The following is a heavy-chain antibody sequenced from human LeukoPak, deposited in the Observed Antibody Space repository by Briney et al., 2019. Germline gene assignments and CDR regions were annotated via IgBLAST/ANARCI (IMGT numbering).Heavy chain of an antibody. Sequence: ASVKVSCKASGYTFTGYYMHWVRQAPGQGLEWMGWINPNSGGTNYAQKFQGRVTMTRDTSVSTAYMGLSRLRSDDTAVYYCAWGNSGGSCSLDYWGQGTLVTVSS. CDR2: INPNSGGT. V-gene: IGHV1-2*02. J-gene: IGHJ4*02. D-gene: IGHD2-15*01. CDR1: GYTFTGYY. CDR3: AWGNSGGSCSLDY.